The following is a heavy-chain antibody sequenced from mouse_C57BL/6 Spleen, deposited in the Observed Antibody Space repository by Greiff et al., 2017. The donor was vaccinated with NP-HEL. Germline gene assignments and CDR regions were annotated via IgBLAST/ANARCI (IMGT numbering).Heavy chain of an antibody. CDR2: INPSSGYT. J-gene: IGHJ3*01. CDR3: AREGYSSFAY. D-gene: IGHD3-1*01. Sequence: VQLHQSGAELAKPGASVKLSCKASGYTFTSYWMHWVKQRPGQGLEWIGYINPSSGYTKYNQKFKDKATLTADKSSSTAYMQLRRLTYEDSAVYYCAREGYSSFAYWGKGTLVTVSA. CDR1: GYTFTSYW. V-gene: IGHV1-7*01.